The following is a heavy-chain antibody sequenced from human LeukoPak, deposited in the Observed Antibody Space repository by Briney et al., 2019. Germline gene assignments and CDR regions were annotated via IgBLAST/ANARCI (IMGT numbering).Heavy chain of an antibody. V-gene: IGHV3-74*01. CDR3: VPSDSSGLD. J-gene: IGHJ4*02. D-gene: IGHD3-22*01. Sequence: GGSLRLFCEASGNLFSHYWKHWARHAPGKGRVWVSHTTTDGSSTSYMDSVRGRFTISRDNAKNTIYLQMNSLRAEDTAVYYCVPSDSSGLDWGQGTLVTVSS. CDR1: GNLFSHYW. CDR2: TTTDGSST.